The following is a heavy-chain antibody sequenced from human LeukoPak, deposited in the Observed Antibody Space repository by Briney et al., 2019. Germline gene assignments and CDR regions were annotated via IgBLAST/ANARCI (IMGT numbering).Heavy chain of an antibody. Sequence: SGTLSLTCTVSGGSISSYYWSWIRQPPGKGLEWIGYIYYSGSTNYNPSLKSRVTISVDTSKNQFSLKLSSVTAADAAVYYCARVPGDPYYFDYWGQGTLVTVSS. D-gene: IGHD3-10*01. J-gene: IGHJ4*02. CDR1: GGSISSYY. CDR2: IYYSGST. CDR3: ARVPGDPYYFDY. V-gene: IGHV4-59*01.